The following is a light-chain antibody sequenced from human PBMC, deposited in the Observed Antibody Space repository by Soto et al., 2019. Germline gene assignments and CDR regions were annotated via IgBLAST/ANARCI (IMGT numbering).Light chain of an antibody. CDR1: SSDVGGSGL. Sequence: QSVLTQPPSVSGSPGQSITISCTGTSSDVGGSGLVSWYQFHPGKAPKLLIFEGFKRPSGVSNRFSGSKSGSTASLTISGLQGEDEADYYCCSYAGRSTWDVVFGGGTKVTVL. CDR3: CSYAGRSTWDVV. V-gene: IGLV2-23*01. J-gene: IGLJ2*01. CDR2: EGF.